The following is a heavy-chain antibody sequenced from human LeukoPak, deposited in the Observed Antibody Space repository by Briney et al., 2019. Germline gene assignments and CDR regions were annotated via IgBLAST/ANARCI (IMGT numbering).Heavy chain of an antibody. J-gene: IGHJ4*02. CDR3: ARGKSRGSHIDY. Sequence: SETLSLTCTVSGYSISSGYYWGWIRQPPGKGLEWIGSIYHSGSTYYNPSLKSRVTIPVDTSKNQFSLKLRSVTAADTAVYYCARGKSRGSHIDYWGQGTLVTVSS. CDR1: GYSISSGYY. CDR2: IYHSGST. V-gene: IGHV4-38-2*02. D-gene: IGHD1-26*01.